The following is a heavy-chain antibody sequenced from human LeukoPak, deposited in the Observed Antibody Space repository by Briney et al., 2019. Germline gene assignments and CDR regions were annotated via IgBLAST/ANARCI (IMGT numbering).Heavy chain of an antibody. Sequence: PSQTLSLTCTVSGGSISSYYWSWIRQPPGKGLEWIGYIYYSGSTNYNPSLKSRVTISVDTSKNQFSLKLSSVTAADTAVYYCARAYGSGGPWSYYYYYYMDVWGKGTTVTISS. D-gene: IGHD3-10*01. J-gene: IGHJ6*03. V-gene: IGHV4-59*01. CDR3: ARAYGSGGPWSYYYYYYMDV. CDR2: IYYSGST. CDR1: GGSISSYY.